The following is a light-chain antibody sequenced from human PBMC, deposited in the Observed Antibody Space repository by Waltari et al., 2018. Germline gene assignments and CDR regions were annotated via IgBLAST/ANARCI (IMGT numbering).Light chain of an antibody. J-gene: IGLJ2*01. Sequence: QSALTQPRSVSGSPGQSVTISCTGTSSDVGGYDYVSWYQHHPGKAPKLMICDVTKRPSGGPVRFSGSKSGNTASLTISGLQAEDEADYYCCSYAGSDTHVVFGGGTKLTVL. V-gene: IGLV2-11*01. CDR3: CSYAGSDTHVV. CDR1: SSDVGGYDY. CDR2: DVT.